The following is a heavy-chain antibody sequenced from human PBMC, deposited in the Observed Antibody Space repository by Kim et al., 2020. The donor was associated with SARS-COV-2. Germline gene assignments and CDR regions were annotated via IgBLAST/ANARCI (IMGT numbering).Heavy chain of an antibody. D-gene: IGHD5-18*01. J-gene: IGHJ4*02. Sequence: GGSLRLSCAASGFTFSTYGMHWVRQAPGKGLVWVSGIKCDGTSIGYADSVKGRFTISRDNAKNSLYLQMNSLRAEDTALYYCARDMGGYCYGFDYWGQGTLVTVSS. V-gene: IGHV3-9*01. CDR1: GFTFSTYG. CDR3: ARDMGGYCYGFDY. CDR2: IKCDGTSI.